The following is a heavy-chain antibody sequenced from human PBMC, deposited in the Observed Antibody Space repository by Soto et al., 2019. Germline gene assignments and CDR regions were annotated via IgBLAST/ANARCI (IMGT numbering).Heavy chain of an antibody. J-gene: IGHJ3*02. V-gene: IGHV4-34*01. D-gene: IGHD2-2*01. CDR3: ARLSSTSLDAFDI. Sequence: QVQLQQWGAGLLKPSETLSLTCAVYGGSFSGYYWSWIRQPPGKGLEWIGEINHSGSTNYNPSLNSRVNIAVDTSKNQFSLKLSSVTAADTAVYYCARLSSTSLDAFDIWGQGTMVTVSS. CDR1: GGSFSGYY. CDR2: INHSGST.